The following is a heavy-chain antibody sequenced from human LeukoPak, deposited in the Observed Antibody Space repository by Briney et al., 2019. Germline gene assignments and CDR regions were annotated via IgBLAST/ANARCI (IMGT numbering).Heavy chain of an antibody. D-gene: IGHD3-10*01. J-gene: IGHJ4*02. CDR3: AKGEYYYGSGSYTPTRPDY. CDR1: GFTFSSYG. CDR2: IRYDGSNK. V-gene: IGHV3-30*02. Sequence: GGSLRLSCAAPGFTFSSYGMHWVRQAPGKGLEWVAFIRYDGSNKYYADSVKGRFTISRDNSKNTLYLQMNSLRAEDTAVYYCAKGEYYYGSGSYTPTRPDYWGQGTLVTVSS.